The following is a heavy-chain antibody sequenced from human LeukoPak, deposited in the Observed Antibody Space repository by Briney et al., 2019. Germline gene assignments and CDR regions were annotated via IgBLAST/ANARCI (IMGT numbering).Heavy chain of an antibody. J-gene: IGHJ6*03. D-gene: IGHD4-23*01. CDR1: GGSFSGYY. CDR3: ARGGGNYFYMDV. CDR2: INHSGST. Sequence: SETLSLTCAVYGGSFSGYYWSWIRQPPGKGLEWIGEINHSGSTNYNPSLKSRVTMSVDTSKNQFSLKLSSVTAADTAVYYRARGGGNYFYMDVWGKGATVTVSS. V-gene: IGHV4-34*01.